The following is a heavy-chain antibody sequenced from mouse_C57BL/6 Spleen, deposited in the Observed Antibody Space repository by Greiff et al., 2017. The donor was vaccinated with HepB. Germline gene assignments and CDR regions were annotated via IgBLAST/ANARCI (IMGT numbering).Heavy chain of an antibody. CDR3: ARGYYGSSPWFAY. V-gene: IGHV1-52*01. CDR2: IDPSDSET. Sequence: QVQLKQPGAELVRPGSSVKLSCKASGYTFTSYWMHWVKQRPIQGLEWIGNIDPSDSETHYNQKFKDKATLTVDKSSSTAYMQLSSRTSADSAVYYCARGYYGSSPWFAYWGQGTLVTVSA. D-gene: IGHD1-1*01. CDR1: GYTFTSYW. J-gene: IGHJ3*01.